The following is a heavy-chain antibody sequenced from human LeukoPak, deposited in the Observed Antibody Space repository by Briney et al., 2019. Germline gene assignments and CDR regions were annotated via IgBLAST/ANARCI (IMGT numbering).Heavy chain of an antibody. CDR1: GFTLSDYY. V-gene: IGHV3-11*04. J-gene: IGHJ4*02. CDR3: AGYYNSWYLDY. CDR2: ISSSGTTI. Sequence: GGSLRLSCVVSGFTLSDYYMSWIRQAPGKGLEWVSYISSSGTTIYYADSVKGRFTISRDNAKNSLYLQMNSLRAEDTAVYYCAGYYNSWYLDYWGQGTLVTVSS. D-gene: IGHD6-13*01.